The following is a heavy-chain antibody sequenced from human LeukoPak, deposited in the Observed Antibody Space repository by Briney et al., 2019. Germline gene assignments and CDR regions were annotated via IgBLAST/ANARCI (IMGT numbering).Heavy chain of an antibody. CDR3: ARGTGIYDSSGYYGSWFDP. D-gene: IGHD3-22*01. J-gene: IGHJ5*02. Sequence: PSETLSLTCTVSGGSISSYYWSWIRQPAGKGLEWIGRIYTSGSTNYNPSLKSRVTMSVDTSKNQFSLKLSSATAADTAVYYCARGTGIYDSSGYYGSWFDPWGQGTLVTVSS. CDR1: GGSISSYY. V-gene: IGHV4-4*07. CDR2: IYTSGST.